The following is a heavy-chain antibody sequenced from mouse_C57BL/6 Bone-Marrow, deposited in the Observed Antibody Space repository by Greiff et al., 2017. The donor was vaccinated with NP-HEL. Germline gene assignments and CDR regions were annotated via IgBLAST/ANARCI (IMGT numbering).Heavy chain of an antibody. CDR1: GYTFTSYG. D-gene: IGHD1-1*01. CDR3: ARDGSSPGWFAY. Sequence: VQLQQSGAELARPGASVKLSCKASGYTFTSYGISWVKQRTGQGLEWIGEIYPRSGNTYYNEKFKGKATLTADKSSSTAYMELRSLTSEDSAVYFCARDGSSPGWFAYWGQGTLVTVSA. CDR2: IYPRSGNT. V-gene: IGHV1-81*01. J-gene: IGHJ3*01.